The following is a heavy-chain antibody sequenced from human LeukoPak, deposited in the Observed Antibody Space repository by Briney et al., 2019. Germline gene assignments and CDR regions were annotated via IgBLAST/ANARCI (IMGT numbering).Heavy chain of an antibody. V-gene: IGHV1-18*01. CDR1: GYAFTFYG. D-gene: IGHD3-3*01. J-gene: IGHJ3*02. Sequence: ASVKVTCKASGYAFTFYGISWARHAPGQGLEWMGGISTYNGNTNYDQTLQGRVTMTTDTSTSTAYMELRSLRSDDTAVYYCARRLTLGRYYDFWSGYYIPHDAFDIWGQGTMVTVSS. CDR3: ARRLTLGRYYDFWSGYYIPHDAFDI. CDR2: ISTYNGNT.